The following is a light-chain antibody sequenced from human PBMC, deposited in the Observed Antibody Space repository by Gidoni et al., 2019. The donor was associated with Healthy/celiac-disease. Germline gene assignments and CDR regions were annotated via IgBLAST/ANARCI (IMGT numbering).Light chain of an antibody. CDR2: DAA. CDR3: QRRSNWPPLT. CDR1: QSVSSS. V-gene: IGKV3-11*01. J-gene: IGKJ4*01. Sequence: VLKHSPAPLSLSPGEGATLSCTASQSVSSSLAWYQQKPGQAPRLLIYDAANRATGIPARFSGSGSGTDFTLTISSLEPEDYAVYDCQRRSNWPPLTFGGGTKVEIK.